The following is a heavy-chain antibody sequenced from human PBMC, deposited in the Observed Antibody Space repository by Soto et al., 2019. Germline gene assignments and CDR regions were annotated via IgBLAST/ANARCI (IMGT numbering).Heavy chain of an antibody. V-gene: IGHV3-30*18. CDR2: ISYDGGNK. J-gene: IGHJ6*02. Sequence: QVQLVESGGGVVQPGRSLRLSCTASGFTFSTYGMHWVRQAPGKGLEWVALISYDGGNKYCADSVKGRFTISRDNSKNTLYLQMNSLRAEDTAVYYCAKVLGYCSSSSCSRDSYYYYGMDVWGQGTTVTVSS. D-gene: IGHD2-15*01. CDR1: GFTFSTYG. CDR3: AKVLGYCSSSSCSRDSYYYYGMDV.